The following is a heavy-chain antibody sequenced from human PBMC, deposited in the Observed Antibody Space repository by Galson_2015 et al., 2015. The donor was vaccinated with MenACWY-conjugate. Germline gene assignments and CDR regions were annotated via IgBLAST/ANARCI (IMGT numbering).Heavy chain of an antibody. Sequence: SVKVSCKASGGTFSSYAISWVRQAPGQGLEWMGWINAGNGNTKYSQKFQGRVTITRDTSASTAYMELSSLRSEDTAVYYCARDYYDSSGYYWNAFDIWGQGTMVTVSS. D-gene: IGHD3-22*01. CDR1: GGTFSSYA. CDR3: ARDYYDSSGYYWNAFDI. CDR2: INAGNGNT. J-gene: IGHJ3*02. V-gene: IGHV1-3*01.